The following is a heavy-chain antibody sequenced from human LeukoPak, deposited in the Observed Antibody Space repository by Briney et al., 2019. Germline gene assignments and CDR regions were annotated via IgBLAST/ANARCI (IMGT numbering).Heavy chain of an antibody. J-gene: IGHJ3*02. CDR2: ISSASSSI. D-gene: IGHD3-22*01. V-gene: IGHV3-48*04. CDR3: ARAYYYDSSGDDAFDI. Sequence: GGSLRLSCAVSGITFSSYSMNWVRQAPGKGLEWISYISSASSSIYYADSVKGRFTISRDNAKNSLFLQMNSLRAEDTAVYYCARAYYYDSSGDDAFDIWGQGTMVTVSP. CDR1: GITFSSYS.